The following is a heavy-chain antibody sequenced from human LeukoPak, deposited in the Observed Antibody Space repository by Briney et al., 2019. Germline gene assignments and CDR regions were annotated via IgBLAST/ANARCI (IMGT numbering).Heavy chain of an antibody. CDR3: ARLRVAAPKALDY. D-gene: IGHD6-19*01. Sequence: SETLSLTCSVSGDSISGNYWSWMRQPPGKGLEWIGEINHSGSTNYNPSLKSRVTISVDTSKNQFSLKLSSVTAADTAVYYCARLRVAAPKALDYWGQGTLVTVSS. CDR1: GDSISGNY. J-gene: IGHJ4*02. CDR2: INHSGST. V-gene: IGHV4-34*01.